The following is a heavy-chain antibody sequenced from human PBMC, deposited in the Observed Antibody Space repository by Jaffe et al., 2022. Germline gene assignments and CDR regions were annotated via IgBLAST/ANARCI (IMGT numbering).Heavy chain of an antibody. J-gene: IGHJ3*02. CDR1: GYTFTSYG. CDR2: ISAYNGNT. Sequence: QVQLVQSGAEVKKPGASVKVSCKASGYTFTSYGISWVRQAPGQGLEWMGWISAYNGNTNYAQKLQGRVTMTTDTSTSTAYMELRSLRSDDTAVYYCARAYDYIWGSYRSDAFDIWGQGTMVTVSS. CDR3: ARAYDYIWGSYRSDAFDI. D-gene: IGHD3-16*02. V-gene: IGHV1-18*01.